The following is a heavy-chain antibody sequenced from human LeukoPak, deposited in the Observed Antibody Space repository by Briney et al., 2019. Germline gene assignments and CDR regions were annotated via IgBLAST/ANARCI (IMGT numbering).Heavy chain of an antibody. Sequence: SVKVSCKASGGTFSSYAISWLRQAPGQGLEWMGGIIPIFGTANYAQKFQGRVTITTDESTSTAYMELSSLRSEDTAVYYCARNIMITFGRGDAFDIWGQGTMVTVSS. CDR1: GGTFSSYA. D-gene: IGHD3-16*01. J-gene: IGHJ3*02. V-gene: IGHV1-69*05. CDR2: IIPIFGTA. CDR3: ARNIMITFGRGDAFDI.